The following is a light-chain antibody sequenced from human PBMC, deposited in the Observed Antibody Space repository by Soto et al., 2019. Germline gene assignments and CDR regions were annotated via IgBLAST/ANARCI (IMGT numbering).Light chain of an antibody. CDR3: QKYNSAPET. Sequence: GDRVTITCRASQSISSWLAWYQQKPGKAPKLLIYDASSLESGVPSRFSGSGSGTDFTLTISSLQPEDVATYYCQKYNSAPETFGQGTKVDIK. V-gene: IGKV1-5*01. CDR2: DAS. CDR1: QSISSW. J-gene: IGKJ1*01.